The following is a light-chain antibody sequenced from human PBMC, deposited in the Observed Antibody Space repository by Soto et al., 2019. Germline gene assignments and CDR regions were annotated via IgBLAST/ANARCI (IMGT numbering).Light chain of an antibody. V-gene: IGKV4-1*01. CDR1: QSVLYSANNKNY. CDR3: QQYYNNPRT. CDR2: WAS. Sequence: DIVMTQSPDSLAVSLGERATINCKSSQSVLYSANNKNYLAWYQQKPGQPPKLLISWASTRESGVPDRFSGSGSGTDFTLTISSLQAEDVAVYYCQQYYNNPRTFGQGTKVDIK. J-gene: IGKJ1*01.